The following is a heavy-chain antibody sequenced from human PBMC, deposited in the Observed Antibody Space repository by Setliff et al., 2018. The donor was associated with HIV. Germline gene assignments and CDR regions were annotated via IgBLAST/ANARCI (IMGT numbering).Heavy chain of an antibody. J-gene: IGHJ4*02. D-gene: IGHD3-10*01. CDR2: IWYDGSNK. CDR3: ALLWPFDY. CDR1: GFTFRNYG. Sequence: PGGSLRLSCAASGFTFRNYGMHWVRQAPGKGLEWVAIIWYDGSNKYYTDSVKGRFTISRDNSKNTLFLEMNNLSAEDTAIYYCALLWPFDYWGQGALVTVSS. V-gene: IGHV3-33*01.